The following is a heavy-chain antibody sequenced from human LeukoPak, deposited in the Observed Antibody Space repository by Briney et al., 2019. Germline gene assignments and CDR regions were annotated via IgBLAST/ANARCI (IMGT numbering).Heavy chain of an antibody. D-gene: IGHD5/OR15-5a*01. Sequence: VKVSCKASGYTFTGYYMHWVRQAPGQGLEWMGWINPNSGGTNYAQKFQGRVTMTRDTSISTAYMELSRLRSDDTAVYYCARFDQVSETAGGYWGQGTLVTVSS. CDR3: ARFDQVSETAGGY. V-gene: IGHV1-2*02. CDR2: INPNSGGT. CDR1: GYTFTGYY. J-gene: IGHJ4*02.